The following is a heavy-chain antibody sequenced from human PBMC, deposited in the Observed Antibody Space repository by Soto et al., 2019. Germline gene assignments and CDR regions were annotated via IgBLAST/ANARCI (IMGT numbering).Heavy chain of an antibody. CDR3: ARGARYDFWSGPGDYYGMDV. Sequence: ASVKVSCRASGYTFTSYYMHWVRQAPGQGLEWMGIINPSGGSTSYAQKFQGRVTMTRDTSTSTVYMELSSLRSEDTAVYYCARGARYDFWSGPGDYYGMDVWGQGTTVTVSS. D-gene: IGHD3-3*01. V-gene: IGHV1-46*01. CDR2: INPSGGST. CDR1: GYTFTSYY. J-gene: IGHJ6*02.